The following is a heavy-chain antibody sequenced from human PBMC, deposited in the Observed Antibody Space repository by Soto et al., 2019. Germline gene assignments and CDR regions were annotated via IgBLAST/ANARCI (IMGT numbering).Heavy chain of an antibody. J-gene: IGHJ4*02. CDR2: IYHSGST. D-gene: IGHD3-10*01. CDR1: GCSISSGGYS. V-gene: IGHV4-30-2*05. CDR3: ASRKSSPYFDY. Sequence: SETLSLTCAFSGCSISSGGYSWSWIRQPPGKGLEWIGYIYHSGSTYYNPSLKSRVTISIDTSKNQFSLKLSSVTAADTAVYYCASRKSSPYFDYWGQGTLVTVSS.